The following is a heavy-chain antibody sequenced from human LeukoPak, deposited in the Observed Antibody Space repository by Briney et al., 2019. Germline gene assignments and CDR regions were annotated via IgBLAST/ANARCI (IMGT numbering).Heavy chain of an antibody. CDR3: AREPTLTIFGVVIIHRYFDY. Sequence: ASVTVSCKASGGTFSSYAISWVRQAPGQGLEWMGRIIPILGIANYAQKFQGRVTITADKSTSTAYMELSSLRSEDTAVYYCAREPTLTIFGVVIIHRYFDYWGQGTLVTVSS. J-gene: IGHJ4*02. CDR2: IIPILGIA. D-gene: IGHD3-3*01. V-gene: IGHV1-69*04. CDR1: GGTFSSYA.